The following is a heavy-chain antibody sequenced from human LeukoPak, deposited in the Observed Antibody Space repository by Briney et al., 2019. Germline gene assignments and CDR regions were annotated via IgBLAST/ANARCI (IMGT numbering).Heavy chain of an antibody. Sequence: GGCLRLSCAASGFTFSNYGMHWVRQAPGKGLEWVAVIWYDGSNKYYADSVKGRFTISRDDSKNTVYLQMNSLRAEDAAVYYCARDFSGFLDYWGEGIMVTVSS. CDR2: IWYDGSNK. J-gene: IGHJ4*02. D-gene: IGHD3-22*01. CDR3: ARDFSGFLDY. CDR1: GFTFSNYG. V-gene: IGHV3-33*01.